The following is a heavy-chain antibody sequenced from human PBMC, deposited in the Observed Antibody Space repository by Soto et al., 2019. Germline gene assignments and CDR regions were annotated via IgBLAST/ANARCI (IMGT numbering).Heavy chain of an antibody. CDR3: ARDFPTVVNWFDP. D-gene: IGHD4-17*01. V-gene: IGHV1-69*06. Sequence: ASVKVSCKASGGTFSSYAISWVRQAPGQGLEWMGGIIPIFGTANYAQKFQGRVTITADKSTSTAYMELSSLRSEDTAVYYCARDFPTVVNWFDPWGQGTLVTVYS. CDR1: GGTFSSYA. J-gene: IGHJ5*02. CDR2: IIPIFGTA.